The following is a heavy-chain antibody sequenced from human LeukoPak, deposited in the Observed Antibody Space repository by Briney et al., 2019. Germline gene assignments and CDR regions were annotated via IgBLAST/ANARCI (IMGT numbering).Heavy chain of an antibody. J-gene: IGHJ4*02. CDR3: GRGTLGTGSYSVPDY. V-gene: IGHV3-23*01. Sequence: PGGSLRLSCAASGFTFSSYAMSWVRQAPGKGLKWVSALSGSGGDTYYADSVKGRFTISRDNSKNTLYLQMHSLTAEDTAVYYCGRGTLGTGSYSVPDYWGQGTLVTVSS. CDR1: GFTFSSYA. CDR2: LSGSGGDT. D-gene: IGHD1-26*01.